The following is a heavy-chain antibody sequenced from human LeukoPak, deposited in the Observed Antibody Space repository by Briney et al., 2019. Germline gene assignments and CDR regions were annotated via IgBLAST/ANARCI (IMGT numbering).Heavy chain of an antibody. CDR2: INPNSDGT. V-gene: IGHV1-2*06. CDR1: GYTFTGYY. Sequence: ASVKVSCKASGYTFTGYYMHWVRQAPGQGLERMGRINPNSDGTNYAQKFQGRVTMTRDTSISTAYMELSRLRSDDTAVYYCARDPGAAAYSFDYWGQGTLVTVSS. CDR3: ARDPGAAAYSFDY. D-gene: IGHD6-13*01. J-gene: IGHJ4*02.